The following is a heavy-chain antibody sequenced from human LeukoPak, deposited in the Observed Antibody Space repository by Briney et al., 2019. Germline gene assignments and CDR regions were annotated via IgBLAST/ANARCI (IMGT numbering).Heavy chain of an antibody. CDR2: IYPGDSDT. CDR3: ARPRGDSSGWYYYLDY. CDR1: GYSFTSYW. D-gene: IGHD6-19*01. V-gene: IGHV5-51*01. Sequence: GASLKISCKGSGYSFTSYWIGWVRQLPGKGLEWMGIIYPGDSDTRYSPSFQGQVTISADKSISTAYLQWSSLKASDTAMYYCARPRGDSSGWYYYLDYWGQGTLVTVSS. J-gene: IGHJ4*02.